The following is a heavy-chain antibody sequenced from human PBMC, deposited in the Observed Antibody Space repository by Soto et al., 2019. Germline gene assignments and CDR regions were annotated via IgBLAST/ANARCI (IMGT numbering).Heavy chain of an antibody. D-gene: IGHD6-13*01. CDR3: ARDHGRAAAGYYYGMDV. Sequence: GASVKVSCKASGYTFTSYYMHWVRQAPGQGLEWMGIINPSGGSTSYAQKFQGRVTMTRDTSTSTVYMELGSLRSEDTAVYYCARDHGRAAAGYYYGMDVWGQGTTVTVSS. CDR1: GYTFTSYY. V-gene: IGHV1-46*01. J-gene: IGHJ6*02. CDR2: INPSGGST.